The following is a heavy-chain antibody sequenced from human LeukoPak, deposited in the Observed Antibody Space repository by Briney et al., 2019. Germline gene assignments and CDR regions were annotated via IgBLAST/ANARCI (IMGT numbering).Heavy chain of an antibody. CDR3: ATYGDYGSTTFDGMDV. V-gene: IGHV3-33*01. Sequence: AGGSLRLSCAASGFTFSSYGMHWVRQAPGKGLEWVADIWYDGSNKYYADSVKGRFTISRDNSKNTLYLKMNSLRAEDTAVYYCATYGDYGSTTFDGMDVWGQGTTVTVSS. CDR1: GFTFSSYG. D-gene: IGHD4-17*01. J-gene: IGHJ6*02. CDR2: IWYDGSNK.